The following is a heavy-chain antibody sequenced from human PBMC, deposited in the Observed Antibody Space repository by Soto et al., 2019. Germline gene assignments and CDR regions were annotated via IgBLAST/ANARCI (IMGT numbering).Heavy chain of an antibody. D-gene: IGHD6-13*01. CDR2: ISGSGGGA. CDR3: AHHAAAAAPDY. V-gene: IGHV3-23*01. CDR1: GFTFSSYA. Sequence: EVQLLESGGGLVQPGGSLRLSCAASGFTFSSYAMSWVRQSPGKGLEWVSLISGSGGGAYYAESVKGRFTISKDTSKKTLYLQMNMLRAEDTAVYYCAHHAAAAAPDYWGQGNLVTVSS. J-gene: IGHJ4*02.